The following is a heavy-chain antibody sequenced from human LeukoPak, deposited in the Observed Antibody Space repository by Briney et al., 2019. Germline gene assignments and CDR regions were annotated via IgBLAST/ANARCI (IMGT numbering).Heavy chain of an antibody. CDR3: AREVDYDSTGYRFSYYGMDV. J-gene: IGHJ6*02. V-gene: IGHV4-31*03. CDR1: GGSISSGGYF. CDR2: IHYTGTT. D-gene: IGHD3-22*01. Sequence: PSQTLSLTCTVSGGSISSGGYFWSWIRQHPGRGLEWIGYIHYTGTTYYNPSLKGRVIISVLTSKNQFSLKLTSVTAADTAAYYCAREVDYDSTGYRFSYYGMDVWGPGTTVTVSS.